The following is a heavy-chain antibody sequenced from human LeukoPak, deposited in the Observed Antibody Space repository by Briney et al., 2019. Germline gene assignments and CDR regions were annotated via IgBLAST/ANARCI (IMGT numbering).Heavy chain of an antibody. CDR1: GFTFNTAW. CDR2: VKSKNAGGTT. CDR3: TTEYHGSDYY. D-gene: IGHD3-10*01. V-gene: IGHV3-15*01. Sequence: NPGGSLRLSCAASGFTFNTAWMSWVRQAPGKGLEWVGHVKSKNAGGTTDYAAPVKGRFTISRDDSKTTLYLQVNSLKTEDTAVYYCTTEYHGSDYYWGQGTLVTVSS. J-gene: IGHJ4*02.